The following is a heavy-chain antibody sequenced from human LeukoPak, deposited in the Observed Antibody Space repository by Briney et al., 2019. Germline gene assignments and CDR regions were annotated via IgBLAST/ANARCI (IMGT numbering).Heavy chain of an antibody. D-gene: IGHD3-10*01. CDR1: GGTFCSYA. Sequence: SVKVSCKASGGTFCSYAISWVRQAPGQGLEWMGGIIPIFGTANYAQKFQGRVTITADESTSTAYMELSSLRSEDTAVYYCARSMVPNSYYYYGMDVWGKGTTVTVSS. J-gene: IGHJ6*04. CDR2: IIPIFGTA. V-gene: IGHV1-69*13. CDR3: ARSMVPNSYYYYGMDV.